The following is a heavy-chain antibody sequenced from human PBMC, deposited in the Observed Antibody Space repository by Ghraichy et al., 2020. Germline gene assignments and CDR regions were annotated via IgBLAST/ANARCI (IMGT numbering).Heavy chain of an antibody. CDR3: ARVLIHFFGSGTHQGFFDP. V-gene: IGHV3-23*01. CDR2: LSGSGSTS. Sequence: GGSLRLSCAASGFTFSSYTLSWVRQAPGKGLEWVSSLSGSGSTSYYSDSVKGRFTISRDNSENTVHLQMSDLSAADTAVYYCARVLIHFFGSGTHQGFFDPWGRGTPVTVSS. D-gene: IGHD3-10*01. J-gene: IGHJ5*02. CDR1: GFTFSSYT.